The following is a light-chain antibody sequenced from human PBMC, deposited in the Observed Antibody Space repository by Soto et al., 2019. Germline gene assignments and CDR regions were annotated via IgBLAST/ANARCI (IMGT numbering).Light chain of an antibody. Sequence: VMTQTPLSLSVTPGQPASISCKSSQSLLYSDGKTYLAWYLQKPGRSPQSLIYEVSNRFSGVPERFSGSVSGTDFTLTISRVEAEDVGVYYCIQTVQLPGTFGQGTKVEIK. V-gene: IGKV2D-29*02. CDR3: IQTVQLPGT. CDR2: EVS. J-gene: IGKJ1*01. CDR1: QSLLYSDGKTY.